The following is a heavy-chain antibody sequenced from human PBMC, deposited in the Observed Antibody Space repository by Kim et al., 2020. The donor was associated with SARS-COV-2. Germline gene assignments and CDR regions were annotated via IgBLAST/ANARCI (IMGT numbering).Heavy chain of an antibody. CDR3: TTVFLRALPATTTITDY. CDR2: IKSKTDGGTT. Sequence: GGSLRLSCAASGFTFSNAWMSWVRQAPGKGLEWVGRIKSKTDGGTTDYAAPVKGRFTISRDDSKNTLYLQMNSLKTEDTAVYYCTTVFLRALPATTTITDYWGQGTLVTVSS. J-gene: IGHJ4*02. CDR1: GFTFSNAW. D-gene: IGHD5-12*01. V-gene: IGHV3-15*01.